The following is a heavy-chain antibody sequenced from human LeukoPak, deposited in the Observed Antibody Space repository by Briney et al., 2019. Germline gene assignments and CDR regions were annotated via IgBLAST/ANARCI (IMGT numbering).Heavy chain of an antibody. D-gene: IGHD3-22*01. CDR3: ARDECYYDISGYVAD. Sequence: GGSLRLSCAASGFTFSSHDMNWVRQAPGKGLEWVSVITSSGSTIYYADSVKGRFTISRDNAKNSLYVQMNSLRAEDTAVYYCARDECYYDISGYVADCGQGTLVTVSS. CDR1: GFTFSSHD. CDR2: ITSSGSTI. V-gene: IGHV3-48*03. J-gene: IGHJ4*02.